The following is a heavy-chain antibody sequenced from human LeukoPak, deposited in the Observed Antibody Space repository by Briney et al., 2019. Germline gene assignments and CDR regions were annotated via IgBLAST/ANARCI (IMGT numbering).Heavy chain of an antibody. CDR3: ARDPGAYFDY. CDR1: GGSISSYY. CDR2: IYYSGST. Sequence: SETLSLTCTVSGGSISSYYWSWIRQPPGKELEWIGYIYYSGSTNYTPSLKSRVTISVDTSKNQFSLKLSSVTAAVTAVYYCARDPGAYFDYWGQGTLVTVSS. V-gene: IGHV4-59*01. J-gene: IGHJ4*02. D-gene: IGHD4/OR15-4a*01.